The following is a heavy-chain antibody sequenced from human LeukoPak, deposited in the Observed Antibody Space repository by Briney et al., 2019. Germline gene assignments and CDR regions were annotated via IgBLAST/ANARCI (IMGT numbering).Heavy chain of an antibody. D-gene: IGHD3-22*01. CDR1: GFTFSNAW. Sequence: GGSLRLSCAASGFTFSNAWMSWVRQAPGKGLEWVSYISSSGSTIYYADSVKGRFTISRDNAKNSLYLQMNSLRAEDTAVYYCARGSGFDAFDIWGQGTMVTVSS. CDR3: ARGSGFDAFDI. J-gene: IGHJ3*02. V-gene: IGHV3-11*04. CDR2: ISSSGSTI.